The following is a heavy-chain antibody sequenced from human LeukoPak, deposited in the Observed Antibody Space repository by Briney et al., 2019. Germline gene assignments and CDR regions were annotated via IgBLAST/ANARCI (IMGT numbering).Heavy chain of an antibody. Sequence: GASVKVSCKASGGTFSSYAISWVRQAPGQGLEWMGGIIPIFGTANYAQKFQGRVTITTDESTSTAYMELSSLRSDDTAVYYCARVCIYGGNFGCFDYWGQGTLVTVSS. D-gene: IGHD4-23*01. CDR1: GGTFSSYA. J-gene: IGHJ4*02. V-gene: IGHV1-69*05. CDR3: ARVCIYGGNFGCFDY. CDR2: IIPIFGTA.